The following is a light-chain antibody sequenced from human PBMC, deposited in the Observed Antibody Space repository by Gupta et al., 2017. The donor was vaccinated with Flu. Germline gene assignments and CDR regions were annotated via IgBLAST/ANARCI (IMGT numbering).Light chain of an antibody. CDR1: QGIRSY. CDR3: QQPKSYPPLT. V-gene: IGKV1-9*01. J-gene: IGKJ4*01. CDR2: DAS. Sequence: AFMSAYVGDRVTITCRASQGIRSYLAWYQRNPGKAPKLLISDASSLQSGVTSRFSGSGSGTEFTITPSSMQQEDFATYYCQQPKSYPPLTLGGGTKVEIK.